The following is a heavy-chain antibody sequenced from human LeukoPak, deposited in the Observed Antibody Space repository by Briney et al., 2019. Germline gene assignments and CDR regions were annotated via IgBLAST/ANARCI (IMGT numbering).Heavy chain of an antibody. CDR1: GYTFTGYY. Sequence: ASVTVSCTASGYTFTGYYMHWVRQAPGQGLEWMGWINPNSGGTNYAQKFQGRVTMTRDTSISTAYMELSRLRSDDTAVYYCARSDIVVVPASGAFDYWGQGTLVTVSS. V-gene: IGHV1-2*02. CDR3: ARSDIVVVPASGAFDY. D-gene: IGHD2-2*01. J-gene: IGHJ4*02. CDR2: INPNSGGT.